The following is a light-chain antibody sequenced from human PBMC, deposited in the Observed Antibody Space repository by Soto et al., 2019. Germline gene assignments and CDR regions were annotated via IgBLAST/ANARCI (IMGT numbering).Light chain of an antibody. CDR1: TGIRTD. Sequence: AIQLTQSPSSLSASVGDRVTITCRASTGIRTDLSWYQQKPGKVPKVLIYAATSLHSGVPSRFGGSGSGTDFTLTISSLQPEDFASYYCLQDYGDSWTFGQGTKVDIK. J-gene: IGKJ1*01. CDR2: AAT. CDR3: LQDYGDSWT. V-gene: IGKV1-6*01.